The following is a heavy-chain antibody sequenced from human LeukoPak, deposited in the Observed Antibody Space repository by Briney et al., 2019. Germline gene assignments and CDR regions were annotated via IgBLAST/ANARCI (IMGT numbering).Heavy chain of an antibody. Sequence: GGSLRLSCAASAFTFRSYWMHWVRQGPGKGLVWVARINSDGTTTNYADSVKGRFTISRDNAKNTLYLQMNSLTADDTAVYYCARGYHSGSRIDYWGRGTVVMVSS. J-gene: IGHJ4*02. CDR1: AFTFRSYW. D-gene: IGHD6-13*01. CDR3: ARGYHSGSRIDY. V-gene: IGHV3-74*01. CDR2: INSDGTTT.